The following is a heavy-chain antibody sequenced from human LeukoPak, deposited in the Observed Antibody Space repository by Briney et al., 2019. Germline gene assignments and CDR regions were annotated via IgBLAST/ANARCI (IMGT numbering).Heavy chain of an antibody. Sequence: GGSLRLSCGASGFSFSNFWMSWIRQAPGKGLERVANMNPDGSATYYLDSVKGRFTISRDNAKTSVYLQMNSLRPDDTAVYYRARTLVEVPGHSDLFDFWGQETLVTVSS. J-gene: IGHJ4*02. CDR2: MNPDGSAT. V-gene: IGHV3-7*01. CDR3: ARTLVEVPGHSDLFDF. CDR1: GFSFSNFW. D-gene: IGHD2-2*01.